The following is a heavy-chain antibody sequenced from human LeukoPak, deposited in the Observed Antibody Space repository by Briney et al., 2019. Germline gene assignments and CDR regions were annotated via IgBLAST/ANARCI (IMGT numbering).Heavy chain of an antibody. J-gene: IGHJ5*02. V-gene: IGHV4-34*01. Sequence: SETLSLTCTVSGGSISRYYWSWIRQPPGKGLEWIGEINHSGSTNYNPSLKSRVTILVDTSKNQFSLKLSSVTAADTAVYYCARLRLRGAMVRGVSWGWFDPWGQGILVTVSS. CDR1: GGSISRYY. CDR3: ARLRLRGAMVRGVSWGWFDP. CDR2: INHSGST. D-gene: IGHD3-10*01.